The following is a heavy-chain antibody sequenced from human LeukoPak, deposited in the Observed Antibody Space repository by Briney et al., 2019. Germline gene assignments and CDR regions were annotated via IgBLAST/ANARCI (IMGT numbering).Heavy chain of an antibody. Sequence: SETLSLTCTVSGGSISSSSYYWGWIRQPPGKGLEWIGSIYYSGSTYYNPSLKSRVTISVDTSKNQFSLKLSSVTAADTAVYYCASGMGVPAASVDYWGKGTLVTVSS. J-gene: IGHJ4*02. CDR1: GGSISSSSYY. V-gene: IGHV4-39*07. D-gene: IGHD2-2*01. CDR3: ASGMGVPAASVDY. CDR2: IYYSGST.